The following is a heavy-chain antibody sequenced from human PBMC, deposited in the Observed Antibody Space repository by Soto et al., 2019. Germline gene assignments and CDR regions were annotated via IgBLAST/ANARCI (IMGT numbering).Heavy chain of an antibody. CDR2: INPSGGST. Sequence: ASVKVSCKASGYTFTSYYIHWVRQAPGQGLEWMGIINPSGGSTSYAQKFQGRVTMTTDTSTSTAYMELRTLRSDDTAVYYCARDYYDSSGYFPPYGFDIWGQGTMVTVSS. D-gene: IGHD3-22*01. J-gene: IGHJ3*02. CDR3: ARDYYDSSGYFPPYGFDI. V-gene: IGHV1-46*01. CDR1: GYTFTSYY.